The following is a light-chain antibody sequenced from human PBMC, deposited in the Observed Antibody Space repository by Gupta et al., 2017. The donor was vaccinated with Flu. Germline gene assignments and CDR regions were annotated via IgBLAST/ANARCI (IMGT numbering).Light chain of an antibody. CDR2: DAS. J-gene: IGKJ4*01. CDR3: QQSFSSAALT. CDR1: QSSSNF. Sequence: RVIIICRSSQSSSNFVSWYQHNPGKAPKDLIYDASNLQRGFPSRFSGSGSGTEFTLTISFLQPEDFAVYFCQQSFSSAALTFGGGTKVEIK. V-gene: IGKV1-39*01.